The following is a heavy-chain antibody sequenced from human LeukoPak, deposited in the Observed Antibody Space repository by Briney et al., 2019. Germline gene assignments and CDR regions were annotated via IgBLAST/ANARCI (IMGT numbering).Heavy chain of an antibody. CDR1: GGTFSSYA. Sequence: ASVKVSCKASGGTFSSYAISWVRQAPGQGLEWMGWINTNTGNPTYAQGFTGRFVFSLDTSVSTAYLQISSLKAEDTAVHYCARARSAWASDAFDIWGQGTMVTVSS. V-gene: IGHV7-4-1*02. CDR3: ARARSAWASDAFDI. D-gene: IGHD6-19*01. CDR2: INTNTGNP. J-gene: IGHJ3*02.